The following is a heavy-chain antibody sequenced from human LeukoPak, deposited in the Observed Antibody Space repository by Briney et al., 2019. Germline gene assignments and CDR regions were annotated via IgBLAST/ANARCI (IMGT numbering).Heavy chain of an antibody. CDR3: VREDKRGGWYGWSFYDC. Sequence: QPGGSLRLSCAASGFTFSSYGMNWVRQAPGKGLGWVSYISSSSGTIFYADSVKGRFTISRDNANNSQYLQMNSLRAEDTAVYYCVREDKRGGWYGWSFYDCWGQGTLVTVSS. CDR2: ISSSSGTI. CDR1: GFTFSSYG. J-gene: IGHJ4*02. D-gene: IGHD6-19*01. V-gene: IGHV3-48*04.